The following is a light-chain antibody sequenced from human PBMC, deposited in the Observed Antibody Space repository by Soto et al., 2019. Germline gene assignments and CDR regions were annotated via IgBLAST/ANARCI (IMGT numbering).Light chain of an antibody. CDR3: QHYNNGPLT. V-gene: IGKV3-15*01. J-gene: IGKJ4*01. CDR1: QSVSNN. Sequence: EVLMTQSPATLSVSPGERATLSCRASQSVSNNLAWYQQRPGQAPRLLIYFASTRATGIPARFSGSGSGTEFTLTISSLQSEDFAVYYCQHYNNGPLTFGGGTKVETK. CDR2: FAS.